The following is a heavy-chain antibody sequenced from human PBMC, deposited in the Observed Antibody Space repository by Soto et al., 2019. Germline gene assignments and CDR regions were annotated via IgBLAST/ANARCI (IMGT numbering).Heavy chain of an antibody. CDR2: IWYDGSNK. CDR1: GFTFSRHG. Sequence: QVQLVESGGGVVQPGRSLRLSCAASGFTFSRHGMHWVRQAPGKGLEWVAVIWYDGSNKYYADSVKGRFTISRDNSKNTLYLQMNSLIAEDTAVYYCARDEEMATISFFDYWGQGTLVIVSS. J-gene: IGHJ4*02. D-gene: IGHD5-12*01. CDR3: ARDEEMATISFFDY. V-gene: IGHV3-33*01.